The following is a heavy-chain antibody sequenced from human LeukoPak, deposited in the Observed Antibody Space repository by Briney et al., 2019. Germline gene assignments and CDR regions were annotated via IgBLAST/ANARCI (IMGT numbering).Heavy chain of an antibody. D-gene: IGHD1-26*01. J-gene: IGHJ4*02. CDR1: GFTFRSYW. Sequence: GGSLRLSCAASGFTFRSYWMSWVRQAPGKGLEWVANIKHDGSEKYYVGPVKGRFTISRDNAKNSLYLQMNSLRVEDTAVYYCARDDFFGSDYWGQGTLVTVSS. CDR3: ARDDFFGSDY. CDR2: IKHDGSEK. V-gene: IGHV3-7*03.